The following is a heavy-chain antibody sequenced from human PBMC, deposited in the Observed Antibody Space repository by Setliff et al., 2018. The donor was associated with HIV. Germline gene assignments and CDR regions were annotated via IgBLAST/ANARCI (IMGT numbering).Heavy chain of an antibody. CDR1: GGSFTGYF. J-gene: IGHJ4*02. V-gene: IGHV4-34*01. D-gene: IGHD3-3*01. Sequence: SETLSLTCAVYGGSFTGYFWSWIRQSPGKGLEWIGEINDSGDSNYNPSLKSRVTISVVTSKNQFSLRLTSVTAADTGVYYCARGGLRQWNGFWGQGTLVTVSS. CDR3: ARGGLRQWNGF. CDR2: INDSGDS.